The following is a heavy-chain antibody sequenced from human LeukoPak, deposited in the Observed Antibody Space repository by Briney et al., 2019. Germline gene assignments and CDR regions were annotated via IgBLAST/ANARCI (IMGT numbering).Heavy chain of an antibody. V-gene: IGHV3-13*01. J-gene: IGHJ4*02. Sequence: SVKGRFTISRENAKNSLYLRMNSLRAGDTAVYYCARGDMVSFDYWGQGTLVTVSS. D-gene: IGHD5/OR15-5a*01. CDR3: ARGDMVSFDY.